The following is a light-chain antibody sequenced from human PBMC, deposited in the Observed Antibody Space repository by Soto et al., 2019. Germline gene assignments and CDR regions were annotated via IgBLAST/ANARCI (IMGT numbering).Light chain of an antibody. CDR2: QVN. J-gene: IGLJ1*01. CDR1: SSDIGGYDY. CDR3: SSYAGSDNPYV. V-gene: IGLV2-8*01. Sequence: QSALTQPPSASGSPGQSVTISCTGTSSDIGGYDYVSWFQQHPGKVPKLMIYQVNRRPSGVPDRFFGSKSGNTASLTVFGLQAEDEADYYCSSYAGSDNPYVFGSGTKVTVL.